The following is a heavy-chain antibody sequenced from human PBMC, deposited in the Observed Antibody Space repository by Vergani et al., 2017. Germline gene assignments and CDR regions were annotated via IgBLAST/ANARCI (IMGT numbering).Heavy chain of an antibody. J-gene: IGHJ6*02. CDR1: GFTFSSYN. D-gene: IGHD4-17*01. Sequence: EVQLVESGGGLVQPGGSLRLSCAASGFTFSSYNMNWVRQAPGKGLEWLSYISSSSSSIYYADSVKGRFTISRDNAKNSLNLQMNSLRAEDTAVYYCARGSTVTTLYFYYGMDVWGQGTTVTVSS. CDR3: ARGSTVTTLYFYYGMDV. V-gene: IGHV3-48*01. CDR2: ISSSSSSI.